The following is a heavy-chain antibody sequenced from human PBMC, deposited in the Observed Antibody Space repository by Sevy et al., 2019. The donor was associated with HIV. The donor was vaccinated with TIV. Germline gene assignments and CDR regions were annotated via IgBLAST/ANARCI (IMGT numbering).Heavy chain of an antibody. Sequence: GGSLRLSCAASGFTFSSYAMSWVRQAPGKGLEWVSAISGSGGSTYYADSVKGWFTISRDNSKNTLYLQMNSLRAEDTAVYYCAKDRRVLRFLEWLKPFDYWGQGTLVTVSS. J-gene: IGHJ4*02. CDR1: GFTFSSYA. V-gene: IGHV3-23*01. CDR2: ISGSGGST. D-gene: IGHD3-3*01. CDR3: AKDRRVLRFLEWLKPFDY.